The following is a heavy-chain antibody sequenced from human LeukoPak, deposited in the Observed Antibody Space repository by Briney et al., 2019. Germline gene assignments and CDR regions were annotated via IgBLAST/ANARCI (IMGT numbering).Heavy chain of an antibody. CDR1: GFTFSSYG. CDR3: ANEEPNWNYEMGY. D-gene: IGHD1-7*01. CDR2: ERYDGSNK. Sequence: GGSLRLSCAASGFTFSSYGMHWVRQAPGKGLEWVAFERYDGSNKYYGDSVKGRFTISRDNSKNTLYLQMNSLRAEDTAVYYCANEEPNWNYEMGYWGQGTLVTVSS. J-gene: IGHJ4*02. V-gene: IGHV3-30*02.